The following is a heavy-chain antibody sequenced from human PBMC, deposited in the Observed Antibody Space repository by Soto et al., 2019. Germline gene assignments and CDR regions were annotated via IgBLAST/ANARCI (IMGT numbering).Heavy chain of an antibody. CDR3: ARPQITRYYYDSSGYYHDAFDI. Sequence: ASVKVSCKASGYTFTGYYMHWVRQAPGQGLEWMGWINPNSGGTNYAQKFQGRVTMTRDTSISTAYMELSRLRSDDTAVYYCARPQITRYYYDSSGYYHDAFDIWGQGTMVTV. J-gene: IGHJ3*02. D-gene: IGHD3-22*01. CDR2: INPNSGGT. CDR1: GYTFTGYY. V-gene: IGHV1-2*02.